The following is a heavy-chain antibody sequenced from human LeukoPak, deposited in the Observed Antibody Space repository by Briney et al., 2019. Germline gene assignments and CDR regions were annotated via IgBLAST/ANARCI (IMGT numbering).Heavy chain of an antibody. CDR2: INHSGST. V-gene: IGHV4-34*01. CDR1: GGSFSGYY. CDR3: ARETSAAGEFDY. Sequence: SETLSLICAVYGGSFSGYYWSWIRQPPGKGLEWIGEINHSGSTNYNPSLKSRVTISVDTSKNQFSLKLSSVTAADTAVYYCARETSAAGEFDYWGPGNPGHRLL. J-gene: IGHJ4*02. D-gene: IGHD6-13*01.